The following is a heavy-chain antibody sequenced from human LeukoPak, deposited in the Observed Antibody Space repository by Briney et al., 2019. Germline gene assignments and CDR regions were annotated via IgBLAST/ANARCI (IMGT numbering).Heavy chain of an antibody. D-gene: IGHD1-1*01. CDR1: GFTFSDYA. Sequence: GGSLTLSCAASGFTFSDYAMSWVRQAPGKGLEWVSTASYYVGKQFHADSVRGRFTVSRDNSRNTVSLQMSSLRVEDTGIYYCAKAGIGADGAGFLCEYWGQGTLVTVSS. CDR3: AKAGIGADGAGFLCEY. J-gene: IGHJ4*02. V-gene: IGHV3-23*01. CDR2: ASYYVGKQ.